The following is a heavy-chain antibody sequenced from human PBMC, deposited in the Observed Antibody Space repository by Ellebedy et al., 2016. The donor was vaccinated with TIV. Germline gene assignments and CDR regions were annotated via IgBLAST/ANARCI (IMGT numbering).Heavy chain of an antibody. J-gene: IGHJ4*02. D-gene: IGHD2-2*02. V-gene: IGHV3-30-3*01. CDR2: ISNDGNSE. Sequence: GESLKISCAASGFTFNKYTMHWVRQAPGKGLQWVAGISNDGNSESYAVSVKGRFTISRDNSKNTLYLQVNSLRAEDTAVYYCAKALGDCSNSNCYRNLDWGQGTLLTVSS. CDR3: AKALGDCSNSNCYRNLD. CDR1: GFTFNKYT.